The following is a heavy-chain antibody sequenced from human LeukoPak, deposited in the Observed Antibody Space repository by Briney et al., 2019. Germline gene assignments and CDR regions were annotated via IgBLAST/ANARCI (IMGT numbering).Heavy chain of an antibody. CDR2: IRYDGSNK. J-gene: IGHJ4*02. V-gene: IGHV3-30*02. Sequence: GRSLRLSCGAAGFTFSTYGTRCVSQPPSSGLGWVAFIRYDGSNKYYADSVKGRFTISRDNSKNTLYLQMNSLRAEDTAVYFCAKDKDPWKSASISDFDYWGQGTLVTVSS. CDR1: GFTFSTYG. D-gene: IGHD1-1*01. CDR3: AKDKDPWKSASISDFDY.